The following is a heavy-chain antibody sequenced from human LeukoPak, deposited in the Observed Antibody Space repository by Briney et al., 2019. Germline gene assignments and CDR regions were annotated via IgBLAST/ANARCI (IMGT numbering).Heavy chain of an antibody. J-gene: IGHJ3*02. V-gene: IGHV3-23*01. CDR1: EFTFSSYA. Sequence: GGSLRLSCAASEFTFSSYAMSWVRQAPGKGLEWVSAISDSGGSTYYADSVKGRFSISRDNSKNTLYLQMNSLRAEDTAVYYCARDGSLTYYYDSGGSSDAFDIWGQGTMVTVSS. D-gene: IGHD3-22*01. CDR2: ISDSGGST. CDR3: ARDGSLTYYYDSGGSSDAFDI.